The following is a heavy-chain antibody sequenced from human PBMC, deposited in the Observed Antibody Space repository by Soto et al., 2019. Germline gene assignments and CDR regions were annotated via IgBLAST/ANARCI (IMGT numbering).Heavy chain of an antibody. CDR2: IIPIFGTA. Sequence: ASVKVSCKASGGTFSSYAISWVRQAPGQGLEWMGGIIPIFGTANYAQKFQGRVTITADESTSTAYMELSSLRSEDTAVYYCASTLYDSSGKYYYYYYGMVVWGQGTTVTVSS. D-gene: IGHD3-22*01. V-gene: IGHV1-69*13. J-gene: IGHJ6*02. CDR3: ASTLYDSSGKYYYYYYGMVV. CDR1: GGTFSSYA.